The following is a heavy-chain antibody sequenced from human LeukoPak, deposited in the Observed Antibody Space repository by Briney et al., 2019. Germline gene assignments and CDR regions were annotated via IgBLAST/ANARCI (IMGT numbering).Heavy chain of an antibody. V-gene: IGHV4-34*01. J-gene: IGHJ4*02. CDR3: ARSTSCYDY. D-gene: IGHD2-2*01. CDR2: INHSGST. CDR1: GGSFSGYY. Sequence: PLETLSLTCAVYGGSFSGYYWSWIRQPPGKGLEWIGEINHSGSTNYNPFLKSRVTISVDTSKNQFSLKLSSVTAADTAVYYCARSTSCYDYWGQGTLVTVSS.